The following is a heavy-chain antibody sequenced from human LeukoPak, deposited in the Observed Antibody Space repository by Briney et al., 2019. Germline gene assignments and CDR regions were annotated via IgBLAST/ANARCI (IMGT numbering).Heavy chain of an antibody. CDR1: GYTFTGYY. J-gene: IGHJ4*02. CDR3: ATFAGEHQAPFDY. D-gene: IGHD1-26*01. CDR2: INPNTGGT. V-gene: IGHV1-2*02. Sequence: ASVKVSCKASGYTFTGYYMHWVRQAPGQGLERMGWINPNTGGTNYAQKFQGRATMTRDTSISTAYMELSRLRSDDTAVYYCATFAGEHQAPFDYWGQGTLVTVSS.